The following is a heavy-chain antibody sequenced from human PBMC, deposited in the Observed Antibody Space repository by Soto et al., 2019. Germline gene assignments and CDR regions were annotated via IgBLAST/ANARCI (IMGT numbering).Heavy chain of an antibody. CDR3: ARDEGLNYDSSGYLDAFDI. V-gene: IGHV1-69*08. D-gene: IGHD3-22*01. Sequence: QVQLVQSGAEVKKPGSSVKVSCKASGGTFSSYTISWVRQAPGQGLEWMGRIIPILGIANYAQKFQGRVTITADKXKSRAXXELSSLRSEDTAVYYCARDEGLNYDSSGYLDAFDIWGQGTMVTVSS. CDR2: IIPILGIA. CDR1: GGTFSSYT. J-gene: IGHJ3*02.